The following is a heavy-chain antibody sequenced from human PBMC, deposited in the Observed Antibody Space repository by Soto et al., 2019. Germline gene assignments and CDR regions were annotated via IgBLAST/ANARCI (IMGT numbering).Heavy chain of an antibody. D-gene: IGHD6-19*01. CDR3: ARYYSSGWYIPWYFDL. V-gene: IGHV3-7*05. CDR2: IKQDGSEK. J-gene: IGHJ2*01. CDR1: GFTFSSYW. Sequence: GGSLRLSCAASGFTFSSYWMSWVRQAPGKGLEWVANIKQDGSEKYYVDSVKGRFTISRDNAKNSLYLQMNSLRAEDTAVYYCARYYSSGWYIPWYFDLWGRGTLVTVSS.